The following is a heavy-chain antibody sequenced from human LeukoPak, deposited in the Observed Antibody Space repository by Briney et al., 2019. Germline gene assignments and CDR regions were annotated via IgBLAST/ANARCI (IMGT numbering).Heavy chain of an antibody. J-gene: IGHJ5*02. D-gene: IGHD3-22*01. V-gene: IGHV4-59*01. CDR1: GGSISRSY. CDR3: ARRRYYYDSSGYSDWFDP. CDR2: IFYSGST. Sequence: SETLSLTCTVSGGSISRSYWSWMRQPAGKGLEWIGYIFYSGSTNYNPSLKSRVTISVDTSKNQFSLKLSSVTAADTAVYYCARRRYYYDSSGYSDWFDPWGQGTLVTVSS.